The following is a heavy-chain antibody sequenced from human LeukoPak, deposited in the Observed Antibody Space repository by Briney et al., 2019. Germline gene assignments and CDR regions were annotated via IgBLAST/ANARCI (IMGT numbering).Heavy chain of an antibody. V-gene: IGHV3-23*01. D-gene: IGHD2-15*01. J-gene: IGHJ5*02. CDR3: AKVLGHCSGGSCCQNWFDP. Sequence: GGSLRLSCAASGFTFSSYAMSWVRQAPGKGLKWVSAISGSGGSTYYADSVKGRFTISRDNSKNTLYLQMNSLRAEDTAVYYCAKVLGHCSGGSCCQNWFDPWGQGTLVTVSS. CDR2: ISGSGGST. CDR1: GFTFSSYA.